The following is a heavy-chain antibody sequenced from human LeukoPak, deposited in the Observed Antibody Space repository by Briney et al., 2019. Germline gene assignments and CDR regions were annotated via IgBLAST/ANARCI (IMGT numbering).Heavy chain of an antibody. Sequence: PGGSLRLSCAASGFTFSSNYMSWVRQAPGKGLEWVSVIYSGGSTYYSDSVKGRFTISRDNSKNTLYLQMNSLRGEDTAVYYCARDTVGTMVRGVIIYYGMDVWGGGTTVTVSA. D-gene: IGHD3-10*01. V-gene: IGHV3-66*01. CDR1: GFTFSSNY. J-gene: IGHJ6*04. CDR3: ARDTVGTMVRGVIIYYGMDV. CDR2: IYSGGST.